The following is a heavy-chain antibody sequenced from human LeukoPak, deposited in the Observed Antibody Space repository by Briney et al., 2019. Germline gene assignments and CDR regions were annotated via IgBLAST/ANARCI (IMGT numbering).Heavy chain of an antibody. CDR3: ARGVRTSSGYDSGI. J-gene: IGHJ3*02. V-gene: IGHV3-21*01. CDR1: GFTFSRYT. CDR2: LSSNSYYI. D-gene: IGHD5-12*01. Sequence: PGGSLRLSCATSGFTFSRYTMNWVRQAPGKGLEWVSSLSSNSYYIYYADSVKGRFIISRDNAKNSLYLQMNSLRAEDTAVYYCARGVRTSSGYDSGIWGQGTMVTVSS.